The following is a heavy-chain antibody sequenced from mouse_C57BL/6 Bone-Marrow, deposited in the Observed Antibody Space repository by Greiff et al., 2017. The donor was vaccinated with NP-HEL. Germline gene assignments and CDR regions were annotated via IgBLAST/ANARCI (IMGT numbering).Heavy chain of an antibody. CDR3: TTGGTGAY. Sequence: EVHLVESGGGLVQPGGSMKLSCVASGFTFSNYWMNWVRQSPEKGLEWVAQIRLKSDNYATHYAESVKGRFTISRDDSKSSVYLQMNNLRAEDTGIYYCTTGGTGAYWGQGTLVTVSA. CDR2: IRLKSDNYAT. J-gene: IGHJ3*01. V-gene: IGHV6-3*01. CDR1: GFTFSNYW. D-gene: IGHD4-1*01.